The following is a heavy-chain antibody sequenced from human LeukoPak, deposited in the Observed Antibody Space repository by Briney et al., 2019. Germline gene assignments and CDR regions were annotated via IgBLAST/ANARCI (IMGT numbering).Heavy chain of an antibody. Sequence: GGSLRLSCAASGFTFSSYSMNWVRQAPGKGLEWVSSISSSSSYIYYADSVKGRFTISRDNAKNSLYLQMNSLRAEDTAVYYCARDRGGRAGHPYYFDYWGQGTLVTVSS. J-gene: IGHJ4*02. CDR3: ARDRGGRAGHPYYFDY. CDR1: GFTFSSYS. CDR2: ISSSSSYI. V-gene: IGHV3-21*01. D-gene: IGHD3-10*01.